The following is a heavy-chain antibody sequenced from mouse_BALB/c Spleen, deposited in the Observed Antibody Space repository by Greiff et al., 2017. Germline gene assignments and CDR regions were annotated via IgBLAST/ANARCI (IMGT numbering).Heavy chain of an antibody. V-gene: IGHV5-6-5*01. D-gene: IGHD2-1*01. CDR1: GFTFSSYA. Sequence: EVQVVESGGGLVKPGGSLKLSCAASGFTFSSYAMSWVRQTPEKRLEWVASISSGGSTYYPDSVKGRFPISRDNARNILYLQMSSLRSEDTAMYYCARYGNYFDYWGQGTTLTVSS. CDR3: ARYGNYFDY. CDR2: ISSGGST. J-gene: IGHJ2*01.